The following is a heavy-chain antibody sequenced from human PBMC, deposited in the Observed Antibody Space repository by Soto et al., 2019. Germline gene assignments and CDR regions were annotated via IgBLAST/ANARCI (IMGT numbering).Heavy chain of an antibody. CDR2: IWYDGSNK. D-gene: IGHD2-2*02. Sequence: GGSLRLSCAASGFTFSSYGMHWVRQAPGKGLEWVAVIWYDGSNKYYADSVKGRFTISRDNSKNTLYLQMNSLRAEDTAVYYCARGVGGYCSSTSCYTRNWFDPWGQGTLVTVSS. V-gene: IGHV3-33*01. J-gene: IGHJ5*02. CDR3: ARGVGGYCSSTSCYTRNWFDP. CDR1: GFTFSSYG.